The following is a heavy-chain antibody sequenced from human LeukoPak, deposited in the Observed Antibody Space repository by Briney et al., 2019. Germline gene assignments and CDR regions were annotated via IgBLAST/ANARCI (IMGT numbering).Heavy chain of an antibody. CDR3: ARLGGSIAAA. J-gene: IGHJ4*02. Sequence: SVKVYCKASGGTFSSYAIRWVRQAPGQGLEWMGGIIPIFGTANYAQKFQGRVTITADESTSTAYMELSSLRSEDTAVYYCARLGGSIAAAWGQGTLVTVSS. CDR1: GGTFSSYA. V-gene: IGHV1-69*01. CDR2: IIPIFGTA. D-gene: IGHD6-13*01.